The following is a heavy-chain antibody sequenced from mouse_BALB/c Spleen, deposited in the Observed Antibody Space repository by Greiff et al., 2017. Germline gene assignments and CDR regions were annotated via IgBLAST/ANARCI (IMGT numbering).Heavy chain of an antibody. D-gene: IGHD1-1*02. CDR1: GFDFSRYW. CDR3: ARLGGGYAMDY. V-gene: IGHV4-2*02. Sequence: VQLKESGGGLVQPGGSLNLSCAASGFDFSRYWMSWARQAPGKGQEWIGEINPGSSTINYTPSLKDKFIISRDNAKNTLYLQMSKVRSEDTALYYCARLGGGYAMDYWGQGTSVTVSS. CDR2: INPGSSTI. J-gene: IGHJ4*01.